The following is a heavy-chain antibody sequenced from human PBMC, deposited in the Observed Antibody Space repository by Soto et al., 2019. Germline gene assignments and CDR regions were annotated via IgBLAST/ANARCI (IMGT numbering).Heavy chain of an antibody. Sequence: PGGSLRLSCAASGFTFSSYGMDWVRQAPGKGLEWVAVISYDGSNKYYADSVKGRFTISRDNSKNTLYLQMNSLRAEDTAVYYCAKNRELRSYYYYGMDVWGQGTTVTVSS. V-gene: IGHV3-30*18. CDR2: ISYDGSNK. D-gene: IGHD1-26*01. CDR3: AKNRELRSYYYYGMDV. J-gene: IGHJ6*02. CDR1: GFTFSSYG.